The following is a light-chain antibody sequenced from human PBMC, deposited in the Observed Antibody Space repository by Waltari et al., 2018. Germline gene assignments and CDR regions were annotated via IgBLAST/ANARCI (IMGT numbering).Light chain of an antibody. Sequence: EIVLTQSPATLSLSPGERATLSCRASQTVSSYLAWYQQKPGQAPRLLIFEASRRGTGIPARFSGSGSGTDFTLTISSLEPEDFAVYYCQQRGNWPSGYTFGQGTKLEIK. CDR1: QTVSSY. V-gene: IGKV3-11*01. CDR2: EAS. J-gene: IGKJ2*01. CDR3: QQRGNWPSGYT.